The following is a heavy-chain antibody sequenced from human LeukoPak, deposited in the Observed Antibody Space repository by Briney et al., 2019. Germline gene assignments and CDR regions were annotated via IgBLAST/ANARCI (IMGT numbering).Heavy chain of an antibody. V-gene: IGHV5-51*01. CDR1: GYSFTTYW. CDR2: IYPADSTA. J-gene: IGHJ6*02. D-gene: IGHD3-10*01. CDR3: ARWMFYYGSGVFHYHGMDV. Sequence: GESLKISCKASGYSFTTYWIGWVRQVPGKGLEWVGIIYPADSTAKYSPSFQGQVTISVDKSISTAYLQWSSLKASDTAIYYCARWMFYYGSGVFHYHGMDVWGQGTTVTVSS.